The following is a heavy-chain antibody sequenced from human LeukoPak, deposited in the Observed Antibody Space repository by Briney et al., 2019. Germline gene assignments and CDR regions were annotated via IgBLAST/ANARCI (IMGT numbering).Heavy chain of an antibody. CDR3: ARDSHDSSGYYSDY. CDR2: ISSSSSYI. V-gene: IGHV3-21*01. Sequence: GGSLRLSCAASGFTFSSYSMNWVRQAPGKGLEWVSSISSSSSYIYYADSVKGRFTISRDNAKNSLYLQMNSLRAEDTAVYYCARDSHDSSGYYSDYWGQGTLVTVSS. D-gene: IGHD3-22*01. CDR1: GFTFSSYS. J-gene: IGHJ4*02.